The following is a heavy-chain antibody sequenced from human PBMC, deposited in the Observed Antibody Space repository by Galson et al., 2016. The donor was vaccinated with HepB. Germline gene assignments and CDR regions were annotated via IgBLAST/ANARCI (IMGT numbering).Heavy chain of an antibody. V-gene: IGHV3-33*01. D-gene: IGHD6-19*01. J-gene: IGHJ4*02. Sequence: SLRLSCAASGLTFSSYAMHWVRQAPGKGLEWVAIIWSDGNQYLYADSVKGRFTISRDNSKNTLYLQMNSLRADDTAVYYCARVPSSGWFDYWGQGTLVTVSS. CDR1: GLTFSSYA. CDR3: ARVPSSGWFDY. CDR2: IWSDGNQY.